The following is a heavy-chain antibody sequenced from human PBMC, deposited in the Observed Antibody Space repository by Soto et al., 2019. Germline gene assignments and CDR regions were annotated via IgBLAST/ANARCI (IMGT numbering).Heavy chain of an antibody. D-gene: IGHD3-22*01. J-gene: IGHJ3*02. CDR1: GGTFSSDA. V-gene: IGHV1-69*01. CDR2: IIPIFGTA. CDR3: ARSRVTYYYDRSAFDI. Sequence: QVQLVQSGAEVKKPGSSVKVSCKASGGTFSSDAISWVRQAPGQGLEWMGGIIPIFGTANYAQKFQGRVTITADESTSTAYMELSSLRSEDTAVYYCARSRVTYYYDRSAFDIWGQGTMVTVSS.